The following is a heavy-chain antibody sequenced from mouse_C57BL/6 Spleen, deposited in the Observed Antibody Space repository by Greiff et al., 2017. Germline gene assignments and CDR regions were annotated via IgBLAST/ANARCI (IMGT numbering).Heavy chain of an antibody. Sequence: VQLVESGAELVRPGTSVKVSCKASGYAFTNYLIEWVKQRPGQGLEWIGVINPGSGGTNYNEKFKGKATLTADKSSSTAYMQLSSLTSEDSAVYFCARTDSYPWFAYWGQGTLVTVSA. V-gene: IGHV1-54*01. CDR3: ARTDSYPWFAY. CDR1: GYAFTNYL. CDR2: INPGSGGT. J-gene: IGHJ3*01. D-gene: IGHD6-5*01.